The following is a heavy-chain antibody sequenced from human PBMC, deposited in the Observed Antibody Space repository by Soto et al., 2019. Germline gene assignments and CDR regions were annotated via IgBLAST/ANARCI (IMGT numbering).Heavy chain of an antibody. CDR2: ISGNGGT. J-gene: IGHJ4*02. CDR1: GFTFSIYA. D-gene: IGHD3-22*01. CDR3: AKDAPGSGWLSDY. Sequence: EVQLLESGGGLVQPGGSLRLSCAASGFTFSIYAMSWVRQVPGKGLEWVSTISGNGGTSYADFVRGRVTIARDNSKNTLYLQMNSLRVDDTDIYYCAKDAPGSGWLSDYWGQGTMVTVSS. V-gene: IGHV3-23*01.